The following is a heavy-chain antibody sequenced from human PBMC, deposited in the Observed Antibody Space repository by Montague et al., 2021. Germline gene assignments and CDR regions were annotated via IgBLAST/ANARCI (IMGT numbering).Heavy chain of an antibody. CDR2: VYHTGST. CDR3: ARRGGYSARQYSGWDV. V-gene: IGHV4-4*02. J-gene: IGHJ6*03. D-gene: IGHD2-15*01. Sequence: SETLSLTCAVSGDSINTPNWWTWVRQFPGKGLEWIREVYHTGSTNYKPSLKSRVTLSVAKSKNQFSLKMTSVTAADTAIYYCARRGGYSARQYSGWDVWGKGSRVTVS. CDR1: GDSINTPNW.